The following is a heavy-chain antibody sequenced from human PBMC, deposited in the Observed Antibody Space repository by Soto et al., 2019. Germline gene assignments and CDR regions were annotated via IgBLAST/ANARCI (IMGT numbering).Heavy chain of an antibody. J-gene: IGHJ4*02. D-gene: IGHD3-10*01. V-gene: IGHV4-39*01. CDR3: ARNYGTRSFYAD. Sequence: PSETLSLTCTVSSGSISSSSYYWGWIRQPPGKGLEWIGSVYDSGTTYYNPSLKSRVTISVDTSKNQFSLKLSSVTAADTAVYYGARNYGTRSFYADCGQGTLVPVAS. CDR1: SGSISSSSYY. CDR2: VYDSGTT.